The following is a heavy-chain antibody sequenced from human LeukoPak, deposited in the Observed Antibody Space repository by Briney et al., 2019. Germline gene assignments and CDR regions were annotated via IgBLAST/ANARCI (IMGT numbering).Heavy chain of an antibody. J-gene: IGHJ4*02. CDR2: VYLGGST. D-gene: IGHD2-15*01. V-gene: IGHV4-4*07. Sequence: SETLSLTCNVSGASFNYYYWSWIRQPAGKGLEWIGRVYLGGSTNYNPSLKSRVMMSLDKANNQFSLRLRSVTAADTAIYYCARDHCDDAACYPFDRSGQGTLLTVSS. CDR1: GASFNYYY. CDR3: ARDHCDDAACYPFDR.